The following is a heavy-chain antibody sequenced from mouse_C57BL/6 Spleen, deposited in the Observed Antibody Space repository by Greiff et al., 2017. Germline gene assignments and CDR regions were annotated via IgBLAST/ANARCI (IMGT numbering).Heavy chain of an antibody. V-gene: IGHV1-22*01. CDR2: IYPNTGGT. CDR1: GYTFTDYN. D-gene: IGHD2-1*01. Sequence: VQLQQSGPELVKPGASVKMSCKASGYTFTDYNIHWVKQSPGQSLEWIGYIYPNTGGTSYNQKFKGKATLTVNKSSSTAYMELRSLTSEDSAVYYCARYGNLYAMDYWGQGTSVTVSS. J-gene: IGHJ4*01. CDR3: ARYGNLYAMDY.